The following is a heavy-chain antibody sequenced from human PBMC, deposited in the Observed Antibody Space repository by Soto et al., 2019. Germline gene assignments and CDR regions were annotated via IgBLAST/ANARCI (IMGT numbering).Heavy chain of an antibody. CDR1: GYTFTGYY. CDR3: ARNIVASLGALDV. V-gene: IGHV1-2*04. CDR2: SNPNSGGT. J-gene: IGHJ6*04. D-gene: IGHD5-12*01. Sequence: ASVKVSCKASGYTFTGYYMHWVRQAPGQGLEWMGWSNPNSGGTNYAQKFQGWVTMTRDTSIGTAYMELSRLRSDDTAVYYCARNIVASLGALDVWGKGTTVTVSS.